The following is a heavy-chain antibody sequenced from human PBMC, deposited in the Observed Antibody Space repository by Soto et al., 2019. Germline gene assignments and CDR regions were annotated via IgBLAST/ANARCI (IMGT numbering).Heavy chain of an antibody. CDR3: VRWGDYGGNSKYYFDY. CDR2: IYTSGST. D-gene: IGHD4-17*01. J-gene: IGHJ4*02. Sequence: QVQLQESGPGLVKPSETLSLTCTVSGGSISSYYWSWIRQPAGKGLEWIGRIYTSGSTNYNPSLKSRVTMSVDTSKNQFSLKLSSVTAADTAVYYCVRWGDYGGNSKYYFDYWGQGTLVTVSS. V-gene: IGHV4-4*07. CDR1: GGSISSYY.